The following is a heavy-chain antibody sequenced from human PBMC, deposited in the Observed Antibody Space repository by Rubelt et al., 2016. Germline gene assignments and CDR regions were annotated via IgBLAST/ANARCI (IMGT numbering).Heavy chain of an antibody. Sequence: QVQLQESGPGLVKPSETLSLTCTVSGGSISSYYWSWIRQPPGKGLEWIGYIYYSGSTYYNPSLKSRVTISVDTSKTQFSRKLSSGTAADTAGYYCARGYDYYGSGRGDAFDIWGQGTMVTVSS. CDR3: ARGYDYYGSGRGDAFDI. D-gene: IGHD3-10*01. V-gene: IGHV4-59*08. CDR1: GGSISSYY. J-gene: IGHJ3*02. CDR2: IYYSGST.